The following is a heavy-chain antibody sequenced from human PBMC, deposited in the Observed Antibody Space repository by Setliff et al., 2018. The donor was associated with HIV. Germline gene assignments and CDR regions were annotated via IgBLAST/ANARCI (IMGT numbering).Heavy chain of an antibody. V-gene: IGHV1-18*01. CDR1: GYSFTTYG. CDR2: ISAKNGNT. D-gene: IGHD2-15*01. CDR3: ARAGAAETSRFDY. J-gene: IGHJ4*02. Sequence: ASVKVSCKASGYSFTTYGISWVRQAPGQGLEWMGWISAKNGNTNYAQNLQGRVTMTTDTSTRTAYMELRSLRSDDTAVYFCARAGAAETSRFDYWGQGTLVTVSS.